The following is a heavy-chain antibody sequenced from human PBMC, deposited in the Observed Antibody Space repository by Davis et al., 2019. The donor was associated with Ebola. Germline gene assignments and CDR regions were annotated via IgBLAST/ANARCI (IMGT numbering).Heavy chain of an antibody. J-gene: IGHJ4*02. CDR2: LRDKANSYAT. V-gene: IGHV3-73*01. Sequence: GGSLRLPCAASGFTFSGSAMHWVRQATGKGRAWFGRLRDKANSYATAYAASVKGRFTISRDDSKNTAYLQKNSLKTEDATMYYCTISSSSADYWGQGTLVTVSS. CDR3: TISSSSADY. D-gene: IGHD6-6*01. CDR1: GFTFSGSA.